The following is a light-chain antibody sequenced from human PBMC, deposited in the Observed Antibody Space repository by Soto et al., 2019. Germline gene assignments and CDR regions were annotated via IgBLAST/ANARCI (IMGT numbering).Light chain of an antibody. V-gene: IGKV3-15*01. CDR3: QQRSNWPIT. CDR2: GAS. CDR1: QNVGNN. Sequence: EIVMTQSPATLSVSPGERATLSCRASQNVGNNLVWYQQKPGQAPRLLIYGASTRAAGIPDRFSGSGSGTEFTLTISGLQSDDFAVYYCQQRSNWPITFGQGTRLEIK. J-gene: IGKJ5*01.